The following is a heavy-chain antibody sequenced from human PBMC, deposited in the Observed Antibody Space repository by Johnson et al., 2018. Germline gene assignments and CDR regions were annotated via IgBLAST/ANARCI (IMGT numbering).Heavy chain of an antibody. D-gene: IGHD2-8*01. CDR3: AKGTQMLYYYYMDF. CDR1: GFTFASYV. CDR2: ISRDGTKK. J-gene: IGHJ6*03. V-gene: IGHV3-30*18. Sequence: VQLLESVGGVVEPGKSLRLSCVASGFTFASYVLHWVRRAPGKGLEWVAIISRDGTKKYDIDSVKGRFNISRDNSKNTLFLQMNTLRAEDTAVYYCAKGTQMLYYYYMDFWGKGTTVTVSS.